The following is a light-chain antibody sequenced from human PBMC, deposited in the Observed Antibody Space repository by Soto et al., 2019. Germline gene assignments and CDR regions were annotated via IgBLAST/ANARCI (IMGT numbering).Light chain of an antibody. Sequence: EIVMTQSPATLSVSPGERATLSCRASQSVSSNLAWYQQKPGQAPMLLIYGASTRATGIPARFSGSGSGTEFTLTISSLQSEDFAFYYCQQYNTWPPFTFGPGTKVDIK. CDR2: GAS. CDR1: QSVSSN. J-gene: IGKJ3*01. V-gene: IGKV3-15*01. CDR3: QQYNTWPPFT.